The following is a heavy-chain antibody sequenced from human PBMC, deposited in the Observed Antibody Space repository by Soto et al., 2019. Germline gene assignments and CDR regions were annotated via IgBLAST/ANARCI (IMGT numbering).Heavy chain of an antibody. V-gene: IGHV5-51*01. J-gene: IGHJ4*02. CDR2: IYPGDSDT. D-gene: IGHD3-3*01. Sequence: PGESLKISCKGSGYSFTSYWIGWVRQMPGKGLEWMGIIYPGDSDTRYSPSFQGQVTISADKSISTAYLQWSSLKASDTAMYYCARRVYYDFWSGTTFDYWGQGTLVTVSS. CDR1: GYSFTSYW. CDR3: ARRVYYDFWSGTTFDY.